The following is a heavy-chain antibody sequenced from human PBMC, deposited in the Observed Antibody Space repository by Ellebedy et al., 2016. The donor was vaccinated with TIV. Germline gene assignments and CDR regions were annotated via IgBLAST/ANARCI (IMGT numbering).Heavy chain of an antibody. CDR3: ASKGVRGVTWGNWFDP. Sequence: SVKVSXXASGGTFSSYAIRWVRQAPGQGLEWMGGIIPIFGTANYAQKFQGRVTITADESTSTAYMELSSLRSEDTAVYYCASKGVRGVTWGNWFDPWGQGTLVTVSS. J-gene: IGHJ5*02. D-gene: IGHD3-10*01. V-gene: IGHV1-69*13. CDR2: IIPIFGTA. CDR1: GGTFSSYA.